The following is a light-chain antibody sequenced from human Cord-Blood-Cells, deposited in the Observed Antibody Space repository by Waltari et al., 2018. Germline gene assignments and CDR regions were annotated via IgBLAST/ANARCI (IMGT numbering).Light chain of an antibody. CDR2: EGS. Sequence: SALTQPASVSGSPGQSITISCTGTSSDVGSYNLVSWYQQHPGKAPKLRIYEGSKRPSGVSNRFSGSKSGNTDSLTISGLQAEDEADYYCCSYAGSSTWVFGGGTKLTVL. CDR3: CSYAGSSTWV. V-gene: IGLV2-23*01. J-gene: IGLJ3*02. CDR1: SSDVGSYNL.